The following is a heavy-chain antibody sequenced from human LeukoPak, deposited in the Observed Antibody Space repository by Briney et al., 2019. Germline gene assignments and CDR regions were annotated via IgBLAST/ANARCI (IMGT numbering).Heavy chain of an antibody. CDR1: GYPFTYYY. D-gene: IGHD3-22*01. Sequence: GASVKVSCKASGYPFTYYYIHWVRQAPGQGLEWMGWINPNTGGANYAQKFQGRVTMTRDTSISTAYMEPSRLRSDDTAVYYCATDSSGYYLPLFDHWGQGTPVTVSS. V-gene: IGHV1-2*02. CDR3: ATDSSGYYLPLFDH. CDR2: INPNTGGA. J-gene: IGHJ4*02.